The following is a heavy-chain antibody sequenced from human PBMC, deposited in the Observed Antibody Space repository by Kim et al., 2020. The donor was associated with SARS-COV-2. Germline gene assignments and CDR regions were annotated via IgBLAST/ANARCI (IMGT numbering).Heavy chain of an antibody. CDR2: ISYDGSKK. Sequence: GGSLRLSCEASGFTFSTYGMQWVRQAPGKGLEWVAVISYDGSKKYYADSVKGRFTISRDNSKNTLYLQMNSLRAEDTAVYYCAKELGTHALGVAMGSWGQGTLVTVSS. D-gene: IGHD3-3*01. CDR1: GFTFSTYG. V-gene: IGHV3-30*18. CDR3: AKELGTHALGVAMGS. J-gene: IGHJ5*02.